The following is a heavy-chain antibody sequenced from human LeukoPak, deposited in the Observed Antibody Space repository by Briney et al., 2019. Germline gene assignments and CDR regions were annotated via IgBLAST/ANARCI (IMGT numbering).Heavy chain of an antibody. D-gene: IGHD2-15*01. V-gene: IGHV1-24*01. CDR2: FDPEAGET. CDR1: EYALTELS. J-gene: IGHJ4*02. CDR3: ATDLDQVVFFDY. Sequence: ASVTVSCKVSEYALTELSIHWVRQTPGKGLECMGGFDPEAGETIYAQKFQGRVTMTEDTSTDTAYMELSSLTSDDTAVYYCATDLDQVVFFDYWGQGTLVTVSS.